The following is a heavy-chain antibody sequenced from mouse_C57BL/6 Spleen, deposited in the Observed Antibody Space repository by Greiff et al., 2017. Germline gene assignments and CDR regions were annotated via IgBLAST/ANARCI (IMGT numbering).Heavy chain of an antibody. CDR1: GYSITSGYY. D-gene: IGHD1-1*01. CDR2: ISYDGSN. V-gene: IGHV3-6*01. Sequence: EVQRVESGPGLVKPSQSLSLTCSVTGYSITSGYYWNWIRQFPGNKLEWMGYISYDGSNNYNPSLKNRISITRDTSKNQFFLKLNSVTTEDTATYYCAREVVATEGYFDVWGTGTTVTVSS. J-gene: IGHJ1*03. CDR3: AREVVATEGYFDV.